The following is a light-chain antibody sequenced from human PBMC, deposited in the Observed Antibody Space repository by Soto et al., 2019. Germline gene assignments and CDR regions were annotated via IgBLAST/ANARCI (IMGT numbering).Light chain of an antibody. V-gene: IGLV2-14*01. CDR2: EVS. CDR3: TSYTSSGTYV. Sequence: QSVLTQPASVSGSPGQSITISCAGTSSDVGGYNYVSWYQHHPGKAPKLMICEVSNRPSGVSNRFSGSKSGNTASLTISGLQAEDEADYYCTSYTSSGTYVFGTGTKLTVL. J-gene: IGLJ1*01. CDR1: SSDVGGYNY.